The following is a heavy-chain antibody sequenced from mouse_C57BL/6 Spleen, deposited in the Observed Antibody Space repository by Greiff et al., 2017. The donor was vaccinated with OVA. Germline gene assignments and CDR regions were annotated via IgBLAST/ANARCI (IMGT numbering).Heavy chain of an antibody. J-gene: IGHJ3*01. CDR1: GFTFSDYG. Sequence: EVMLVESGGGLVKPGGSLKLSCAASGFTFSDYGMHWVRQAPEKGLEWVAYISSGSSTIYYADTVKGRFTISRDNAKNTLFLQMTSLRSEDTAMYYCARTPNYYDYDWFAYWGQGTLVTVSA. CDR2: ISSGSSTI. D-gene: IGHD2-4*01. V-gene: IGHV5-17*01. CDR3: ARTPNYYDYDWFAY.